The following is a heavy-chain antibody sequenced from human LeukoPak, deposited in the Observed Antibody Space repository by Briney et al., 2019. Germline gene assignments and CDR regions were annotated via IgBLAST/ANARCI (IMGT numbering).Heavy chain of an antibody. CDR3: ARIPGIAAAGSLYYYYGMDV. V-gene: IGHV1-69*04. Sequence: SVKVSRKASGGTFSSYAISWVRQAPGQGLEWMGRIIPILGIANYAQKFQGRVTITADKSMSTAYMELSSLRSEDTAVYYCARIPGIAAAGSLYYYYGMDVWGQGTTVTVSS. CDR1: GGTFSSYA. J-gene: IGHJ6*02. CDR2: IIPILGIA. D-gene: IGHD6-13*01.